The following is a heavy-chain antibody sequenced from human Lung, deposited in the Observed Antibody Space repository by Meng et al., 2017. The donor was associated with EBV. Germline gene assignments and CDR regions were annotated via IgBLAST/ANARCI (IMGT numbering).Heavy chain of an antibody. Sequence: QAPLQDSGPRLVGPCTTPSLICTVSGASISSAYNYWTWIRQRPGSGLEWIGYIYYSGITYYNPSLQSRLTISADTSKNQFSLMLTSLTAADTAVYYCARGADEYGGNAFDFWGQGALVTVSS. CDR2: IYYSGIT. D-gene: IGHD4-23*01. V-gene: IGHV4-31*03. J-gene: IGHJ4*02. CDR1: GASISSAYNY. CDR3: ARGADEYGGNAFDF.